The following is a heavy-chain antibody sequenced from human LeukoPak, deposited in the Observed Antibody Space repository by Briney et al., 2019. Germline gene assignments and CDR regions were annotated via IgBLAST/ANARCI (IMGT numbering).Heavy chain of an antibody. D-gene: IGHD3-22*01. V-gene: IGHV1-46*01. CDR1: GYTFTSYY. CDR2: INPSGGST. Sequence: GASVKVSCKASGYTFTSYYMHWVRQAPGQGLEWMGIINPSGGSTSYAQKFQGRVTMTRATSTSTVYMELSSLRSEDTAVYYCARGSGTYYYDSSGYYLGYWGQGTLVTVSS. CDR3: ARGSGTYYYDSSGYYLGY. J-gene: IGHJ4*02.